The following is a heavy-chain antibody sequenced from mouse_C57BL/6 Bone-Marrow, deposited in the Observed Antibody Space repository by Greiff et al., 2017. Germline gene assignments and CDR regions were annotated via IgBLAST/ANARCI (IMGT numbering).Heavy chain of an antibody. CDR1: GYTFTSYW. J-gene: IGHJ3*01. V-gene: IGHV1-55*01. D-gene: IGHD5-1-1*01. CDR3: ARETLGYLPAY. CDR2: IYPGSGST. Sequence: QVQLQQPGAELVKPGASVKMSCKASGYTFTSYWITWVKQRPGQGLEWIGDIYPGSGSTNYNEKFKSKATLTVDTSSSTAYIQLSSLTSEDSAVYYCARETLGYLPAYWGQGTLVTVSA.